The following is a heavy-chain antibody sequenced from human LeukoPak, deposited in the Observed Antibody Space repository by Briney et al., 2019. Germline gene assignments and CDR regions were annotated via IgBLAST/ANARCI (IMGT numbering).Heavy chain of an antibody. Sequence: PSGTLSLTCTVSGGSISSSSYYWGWIRQPPGKGLEWIGSIYYSGSTYYNPSLKSRVTISVDTSKNQFSLKLSSVTAADTAVYYCASRYSSGWSFDYWGQGTLVTVSS. D-gene: IGHD6-19*01. J-gene: IGHJ4*02. V-gene: IGHV4-39*01. CDR2: IYYSGST. CDR1: GGSISSSSYY. CDR3: ASRYSSGWSFDY.